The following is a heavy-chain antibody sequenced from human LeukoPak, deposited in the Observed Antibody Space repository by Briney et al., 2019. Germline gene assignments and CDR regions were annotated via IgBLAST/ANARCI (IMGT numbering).Heavy chain of an antibody. CDR3: ARARGRFGELFDY. CDR1: GGSISSGGYY. CDR2: IYYIGST. D-gene: IGHD3-10*01. J-gene: IGHJ4*02. Sequence: SETLSLTCTVSGGSISSGGYYWSWIRQPPGKGLEWIGYIYYIGSTFYNPSPKSRLAISLDTSKSQFSLKLSSVTGADTAVYYCARARGRFGELFDYWGRGTLVTVSS. V-gene: IGHV4-31*03.